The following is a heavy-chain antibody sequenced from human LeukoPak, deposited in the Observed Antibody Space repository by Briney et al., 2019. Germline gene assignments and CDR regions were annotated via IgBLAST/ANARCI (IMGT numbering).Heavy chain of an antibody. D-gene: IGHD2-2*01. CDR3: ARDCSSCSLAY. Sequence: SETLSLTCTVSGGSLNSYYWSWIRQPAGKGLEWIGRVYSSGGTNYNPSLKSRVTMSVDTSKNQFSLKLSSVTAADTAVYYCARDCSSCSLAYRGQGTLVTVSS. CDR2: VYSSGGT. J-gene: IGHJ4*02. CDR1: GGSLNSYY. V-gene: IGHV4-4*07.